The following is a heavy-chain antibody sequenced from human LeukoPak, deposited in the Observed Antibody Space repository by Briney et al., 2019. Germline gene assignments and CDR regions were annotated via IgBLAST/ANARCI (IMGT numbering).Heavy chain of an antibody. CDR1: GGSFSGYC. CDR3: ARGIAVAGTDFDY. J-gene: IGHJ4*02. V-gene: IGHV4-34*01. D-gene: IGHD6-19*01. Sequence: SETLPLTCAVYGGSFSGYCWSWIRQPPGKGLEWIREINHSGSTNCNPSLKSRVTISVDTSKNQFSLKLSSVTAAHTAVYYCARGIAVAGTDFDYWGQGTLVTVSS. CDR2: INHSGST.